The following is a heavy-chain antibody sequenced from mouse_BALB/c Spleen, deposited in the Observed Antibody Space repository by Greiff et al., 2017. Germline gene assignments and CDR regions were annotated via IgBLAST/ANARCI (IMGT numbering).Heavy chain of an antibody. J-gene: IGHJ3*01. Sequence: DMVKPGASVKLSCKASGYTFTSYWINWIKQRPGQGLEWIGRIAPGSGSTYYNEMFKGKATLTVDTSSSTAYIQLSSLSSEDSAVYCCARGYGSSQFAYWGQGTLVTVSA. D-gene: IGHD1-1*01. CDR3: ARGYGSSQFAY. V-gene: IGHV1S41*01. CDR1: GYTFTSYW. CDR2: IAPGSGST.